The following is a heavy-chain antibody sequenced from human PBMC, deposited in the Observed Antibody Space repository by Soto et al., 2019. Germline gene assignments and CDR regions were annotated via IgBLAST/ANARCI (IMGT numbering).Heavy chain of an antibody. Sequence: PGESLKISCKASGYSFSFYWIGWVRQMPGKGLEWMAIMYPDDSDTRYSPSFQVQVTISADKSISTAYLQWSSLKASDTAMYYCARDGWDYDSSGFRPKKDYYYYYGMDVWGQGTTVTVSS. D-gene: IGHD3-22*01. V-gene: IGHV5-51*01. J-gene: IGHJ6*02. CDR1: GYSFSFYW. CDR2: MYPDDSDT. CDR3: ARDGWDYDSSGFRPKKDYYYYYGMDV.